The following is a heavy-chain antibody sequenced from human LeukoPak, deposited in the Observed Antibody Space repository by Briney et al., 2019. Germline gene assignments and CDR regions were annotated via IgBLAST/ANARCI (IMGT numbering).Heavy chain of an antibody. V-gene: IGHV1-2*02. CDR3: ARELCTNGVSYVDAFDI. CDR1: GYTFTGYY. CDR2: INPNSGGT. J-gene: IGHJ3*02. D-gene: IGHD2-8*01. Sequence: ASVKVSCKASGYTFTGYYMHWVRQAPGQGLEWMGWINPNSGGTNYAQKFQGRVTMTRDTSISTAYMELSRLRSDDTAVYYCARELCTNGVSYVDAFDIWGQGTMVTVSS.